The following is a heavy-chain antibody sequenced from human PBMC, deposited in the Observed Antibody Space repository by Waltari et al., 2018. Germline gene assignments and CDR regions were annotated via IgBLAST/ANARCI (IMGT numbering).Heavy chain of an antibody. J-gene: IGHJ2*01. CDR2: IYYSGNT. D-gene: IGHD3-16*01. CDR3: ARMGSHWYFDL. Sequence: QLQLQESGPGLVKPSETLSLTCTVSGGSISSRSYYWGWIRQPPGKGLEWIGGIYYSGNTYYNPSLKSRVTISIDTSKNQLSLKLISVTAADTAVYYCARMGSHWYFDLWGRGTLVTVSS. V-gene: IGHV4-39*01. CDR1: GGSISSRSYY.